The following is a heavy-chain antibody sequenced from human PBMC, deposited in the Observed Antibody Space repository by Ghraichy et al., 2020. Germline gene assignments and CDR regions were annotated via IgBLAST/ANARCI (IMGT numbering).Heavy chain of an antibody. CDR1: EFSISDYY. V-gene: IGHV3-11*01. Sequence: GGSLRLSCAASEFSISDYYMSWIRQAPGKGLEWISYFSSSGTTIYYADSVKGRFTISRDSAKNSLYLQMNSLRGEDTAVYYCARDLKVAVAGVDVWGRGTTVTLSS. CDR2: FSSSGTTI. D-gene: IGHD6-19*01. CDR3: ARDLKVAVAGVDV. J-gene: IGHJ6*04.